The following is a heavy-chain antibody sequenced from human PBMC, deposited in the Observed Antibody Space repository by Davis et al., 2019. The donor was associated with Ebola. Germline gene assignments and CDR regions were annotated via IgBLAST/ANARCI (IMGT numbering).Heavy chain of an antibody. Sequence: GGSLRLSCTASGFTFSSYAMNWVRQAPGKGLEWVSGISGSGGSAWYADPVRGRFALSRDNSKNTMSLEVTSLRAEDTAVYYCVKSRHYFPYDTDYWGQGIQVTVSS. CDR2: ISGSGGSA. CDR1: GFTFSSYA. J-gene: IGHJ4*02. D-gene: IGHD3-10*01. CDR3: VKSRHYFPYDTDY. V-gene: IGHV3-23*01.